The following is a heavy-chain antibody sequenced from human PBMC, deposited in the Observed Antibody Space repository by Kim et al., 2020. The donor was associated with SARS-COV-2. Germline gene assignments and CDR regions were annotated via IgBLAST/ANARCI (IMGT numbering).Heavy chain of an antibody. CDR2: FSYDGSIK. V-gene: IGHV3-30-3*01. Sequence: GGSLRLSCAASGFIFSSYAMHWVRQAPGKGLEWVAVFSYDGSIKYYADSVKGRFTVSEDNSKNTVYLQMNSLRPEDTAVYYCARDGVVAGTYRYFDVWGRGTLVTVSS. D-gene: IGHD6-19*01. J-gene: IGHJ2*01. CDR1: GFIFSSYA. CDR3: ARDGVVAGTYRYFDV.